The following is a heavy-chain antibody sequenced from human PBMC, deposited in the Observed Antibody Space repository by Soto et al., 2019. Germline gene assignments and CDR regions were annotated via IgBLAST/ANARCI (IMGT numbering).Heavy chain of an antibody. D-gene: IGHD5-18*01. Sequence: PGGSLRLSCAASGFTFSSYGMHWVRQAPGKGLEWVAVISYDGSNKYYADSVKGRFTISRDNSKNTLYLQMNSLRAEDTAVYYCAGTSGYSYGYSDFDYWGQGTLVPVSS. J-gene: IGHJ4*02. CDR2: ISYDGSNK. CDR1: GFTFSSYG. V-gene: IGHV3-30*03. CDR3: AGTSGYSYGYSDFDY.